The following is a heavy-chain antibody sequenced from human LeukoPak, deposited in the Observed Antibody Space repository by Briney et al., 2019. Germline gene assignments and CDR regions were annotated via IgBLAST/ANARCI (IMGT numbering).Heavy chain of an antibody. J-gene: IGHJ4*02. CDR3: ARASWIGRYGPDY. V-gene: IGHV1-8*03. Sequence: ASVKVSCKASGYTFSSYDINWVRQATGQGLEWMGWMNPNSGDRGYAQKFQGRVTITADKSTSTAYMELSSLRSEDTAVYYCARASWIGRYGPDYWGQGTLVTVSS. CDR2: MNPNSGDR. CDR1: GYTFSSYD. D-gene: IGHD2-2*01.